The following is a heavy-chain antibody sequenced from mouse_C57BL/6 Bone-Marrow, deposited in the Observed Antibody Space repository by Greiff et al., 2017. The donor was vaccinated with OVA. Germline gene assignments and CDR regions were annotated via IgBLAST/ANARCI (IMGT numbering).Heavy chain of an antibody. D-gene: IGHD3-2*02. V-gene: IGHV1-75*01. CDR2: IFPGSGST. Sequence: QVQLKESGPELVKPGASVKISCKASGYTFTDYYINWVKQRPGQGLAWIGWIFPGSGSTYYNEKFKGKATLTVDKSSSTAYMLLSSLTSEDSAVYFCARSGGAAQATRAMDYWGQGTSVTVSS. CDR3: ARSGGAAQATRAMDY. CDR1: GYTFTDYY. J-gene: IGHJ4*01.